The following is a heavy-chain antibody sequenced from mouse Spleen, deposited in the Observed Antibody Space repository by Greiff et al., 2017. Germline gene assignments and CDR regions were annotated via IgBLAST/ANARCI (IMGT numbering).Heavy chain of an antibody. D-gene: IGHD2-13*01. CDR1: GYAFSSSW. V-gene: IGHV1-82*01. J-gene: IGHJ4*01. Sequence: QVQLKESGPELVKPGASVKISCKASGYAFSSSWMNWVKQRPGKGLEWIGRIYPGDGDTNYNGKFKGKATLTADKSSSTAYMQLSSLTSEDSAVYFCARGLYYGDYIDAMDYWGQGTSVTVSS. CDR2: IYPGDGDT. CDR3: ARGLYYGDYIDAMDY.